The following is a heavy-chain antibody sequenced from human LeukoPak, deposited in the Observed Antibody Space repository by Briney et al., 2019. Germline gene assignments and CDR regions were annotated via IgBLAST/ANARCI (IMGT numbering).Heavy chain of an antibody. Sequence: EGSLRLSCAASGFTFSSYSMNWVRQAPGKGLEWVSSISSSSSYIYYADSVKGRFTISRDNAKNSLYLQMNSLRAEDTAVYYCARDAEWELFDYWGQGTLVTVSS. CDR2: ISSSSSYI. CDR1: GFTFSSYS. V-gene: IGHV3-21*01. J-gene: IGHJ4*02. D-gene: IGHD1-26*01. CDR3: ARDAEWELFDY.